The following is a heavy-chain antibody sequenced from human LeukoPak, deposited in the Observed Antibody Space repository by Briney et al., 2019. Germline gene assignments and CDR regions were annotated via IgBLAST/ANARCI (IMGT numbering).Heavy chain of an antibody. V-gene: IGHV3-23*01. J-gene: IGHJ4*02. CDR2: ITGSGGNT. CDR1: GFTFSNYA. CDR3: AKWGDYDVLTGYYVSDY. D-gene: IGHD3-9*01. Sequence: PGGSLRLSCAASGFTFSNYAMGWVRQAPGKGLEWVSAITGSGGNTYYADSVKGRFTISRDNSKNTVFLQMNSLRAEDTAVYYCAKWGDYDVLTGYYVSDYWGQGTLVTVSS.